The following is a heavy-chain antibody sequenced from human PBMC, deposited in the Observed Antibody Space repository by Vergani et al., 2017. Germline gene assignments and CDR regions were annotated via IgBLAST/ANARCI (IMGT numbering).Heavy chain of an antibody. CDR2: IRSKAYGGTT. V-gene: IGHV3-49*05. D-gene: IGHD5-12*01. CDR1: GFTFGDYA. CDR3: TRDPYSGYDWGPKNWNDAGLDY. J-gene: IGHJ4*02. Sequence: EVQLLESGGGLVKPGRSLRLSCTASGFTFGDYAMSWFRQAPGKGLEWVGFIRSKAYGGTTEYAASVKGRFTISRDDSKSIAYLQMNSLKTEDTAVYYCTRDPYSGYDWGPKNWNDAGLDYWGQGTLVTVSS.